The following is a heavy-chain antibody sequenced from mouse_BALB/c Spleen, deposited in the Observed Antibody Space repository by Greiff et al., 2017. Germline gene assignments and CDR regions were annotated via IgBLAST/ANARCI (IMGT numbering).Heavy chain of an antibody. CDR2: IDPSDSYT. V-gene: IGHV1-69*02. D-gene: IGHD3-1*01. J-gene: IGHJ3*01. CDR3: ARGATGAWFAY. Sequence: VQLQQPGAELVKPGASVKLSCKASGYTFTSYWMHWVKQRPGQGLEWIGEIDPSDSYTNYNQKFKGKATLTVDKSSSIAYMQLSSLTSEDSAVYYCARGATGAWFAYWGQGTLVTVSA. CDR1: GYTFTSYW.